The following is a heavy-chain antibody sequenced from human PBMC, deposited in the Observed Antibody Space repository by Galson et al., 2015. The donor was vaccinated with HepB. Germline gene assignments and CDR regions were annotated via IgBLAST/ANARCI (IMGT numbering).Heavy chain of an antibody. Sequence: SLRLSCAASGFTFSSYAMHWVRQAPGKGLEWVSSVSASGGGAHYADSVKGRFAVSRDNSKNTLYLQMNSLRAEDTAVYYCAKPPWTVFGVVSRKSHYFDHWGRGTLVTVSS. CDR3: AKPPWTVFGVVSRKSHYFDH. V-gene: IGHV3-23*01. CDR1: GFTFSSYA. D-gene: IGHD3-3*01. J-gene: IGHJ4*02. CDR2: VSASGGGA.